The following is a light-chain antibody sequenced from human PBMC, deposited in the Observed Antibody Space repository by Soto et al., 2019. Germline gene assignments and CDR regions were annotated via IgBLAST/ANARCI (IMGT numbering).Light chain of an antibody. CDR1: QSISSY. CDR3: QQYYSYPRT. CDR2: AAS. Sequence: DIQMTQSPSSLSASVGDRVTITCRASQSISSYLNWYQQKPGKAPKLLIYAASTLQSGVPSRFSGSGSGKDFTLTISCLQSEDFATYYCQQYYSYPRTFGQGTKVDIK. J-gene: IGKJ1*01. V-gene: IGKV1-39*01.